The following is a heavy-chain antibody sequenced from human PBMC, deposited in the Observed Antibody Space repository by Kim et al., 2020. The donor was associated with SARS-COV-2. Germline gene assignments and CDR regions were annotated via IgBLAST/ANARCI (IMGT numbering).Heavy chain of an antibody. CDR2: ISGSGGST. D-gene: IGHD3-10*01. CDR1: GFTFSSYA. Sequence: GGSLRLSCAASGFTFSSYAMSWVRQAPGKGLEWVSAISGSGGSTYYADSVKGRFTISRDNSKNTLYLQMNSLRAEDTAVYYCAKVYYGSGSYYNAVCFDYWGQGTLVTVSS. J-gene: IGHJ4*02. CDR3: AKVYYGSGSYYNAVCFDY. V-gene: IGHV3-23*01.